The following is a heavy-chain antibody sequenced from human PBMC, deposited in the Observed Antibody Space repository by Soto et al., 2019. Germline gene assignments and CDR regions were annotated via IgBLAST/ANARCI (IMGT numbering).Heavy chain of an antibody. CDR1: GFSLSTSGVG. CDR2: IYWDDDK. V-gene: IGHV2-5*02. J-gene: IGHJ4*02. CDR3: AHRLIGLQSYGYFDY. D-gene: IGHD3-10*01. Sequence: GSGPTLVNPTQTLTLTCTFSGFSLSTSGVGVGWIRQPPGKALEWLALIYWDDDKRYSPSLKSRLAITKDTSKNQVVLTMTNMDPVDTATYYCAHRLIGLQSYGYFDYWGQGTLVTVSS.